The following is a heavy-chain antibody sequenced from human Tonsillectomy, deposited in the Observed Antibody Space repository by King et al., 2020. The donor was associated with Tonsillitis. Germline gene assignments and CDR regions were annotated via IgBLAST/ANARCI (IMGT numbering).Heavy chain of an antibody. CDR3: ARDTTHYDILTGYYTNWFDP. D-gene: IGHD3-9*01. CDR1: GFTFSSYS. J-gene: IGHJ5*02. V-gene: IGHV3-48*02. Sequence: VQLVESGGGLVQPGGSLRLSCAASGFTFSSYSMNWVRQAPRKGLEWVSYISSSSSTIYYADSVKGRFTISRDNAKNSLYLQMNSLRDEDTAVYYCARDTTHYDILTGYYTNWFDPWGQGTLVTVSS. CDR2: ISSSSSTI.